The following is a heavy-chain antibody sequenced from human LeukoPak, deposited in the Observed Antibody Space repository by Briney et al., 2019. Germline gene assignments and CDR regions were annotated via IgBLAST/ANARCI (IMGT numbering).Heavy chain of an antibody. J-gene: IGHJ4*02. CDR1: GFTFSSYW. Sequence: SGGSLRLSCAASGFTFSSYWMHWVRQAPGKGLVWVARINSDENSTTYADSVKGRFTISRDNAKNTLYLQMNTLRAEDTAVYYCVRHGSGCYYRAIDCWGQGTLATVSS. D-gene: IGHD3-10*01. CDR3: VRHGSGCYYRAIDC. V-gene: IGHV3-74*01. CDR2: INSDENST.